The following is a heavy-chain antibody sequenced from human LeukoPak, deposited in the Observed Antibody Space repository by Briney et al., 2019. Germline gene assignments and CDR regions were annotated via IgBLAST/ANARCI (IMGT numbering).Heavy chain of an antibody. J-gene: IGHJ4*02. CDR1: GGSISSYY. CDR2: IWPSGST. CDR3: ARKGPEHLPTYFDH. Sequence: SETLSLTCTVSGGSISSYYWSWIRQPPGQGLEWIGYIWPSGSTNYNPSLSGRVAISLDKSRNHFTLMVTAATAADTAFYYCARKGPEHLPTYFDHWGRGILVTVSS. D-gene: IGHD2-21*01. V-gene: IGHV4-4*08.